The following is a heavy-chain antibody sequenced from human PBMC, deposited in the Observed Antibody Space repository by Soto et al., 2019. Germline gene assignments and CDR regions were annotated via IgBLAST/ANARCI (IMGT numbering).Heavy chain of an antibody. J-gene: IGHJ4*02. V-gene: IGHV3-23*01. CDR3: AKIDFDY. CDR1: GFTFSTYA. Sequence: GGSLRLSCAASGFTFSTYAMSWVRQAPGKGLEWVSVISGSGDSTYYADSVKGRFTVSRDNSKNTLYLQMNSLRADDTAVYYCAKIDFDYWGQGTLVTVSS. CDR2: ISGSGDST.